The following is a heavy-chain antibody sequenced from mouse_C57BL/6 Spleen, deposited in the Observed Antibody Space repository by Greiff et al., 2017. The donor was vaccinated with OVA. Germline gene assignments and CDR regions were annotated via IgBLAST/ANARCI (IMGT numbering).Heavy chain of an antibody. CDR2: INYDGSST. CDR3: ARAGWSYYFDY. V-gene: IGHV5-16*01. J-gene: IGHJ2*01. D-gene: IGHD2-3*01. Sequence: EVKVVESEGGLVQPGSSMKLSCTASGFTFSDYYMAWVRQVPEKGLEWVANINYDGSSTYYLDSLKSRFIISRDNAKNILYLQMSSLKSEDTATYYCARAGWSYYFDYWGQGTTLTVSS. CDR1: GFTFSDYY.